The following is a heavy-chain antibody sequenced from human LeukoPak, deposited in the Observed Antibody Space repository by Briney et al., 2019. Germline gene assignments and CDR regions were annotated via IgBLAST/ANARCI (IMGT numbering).Heavy chain of an antibody. V-gene: IGHV4-4*02. Sequence: PSETLSLTCAVSGGSISSSNWWSWVRQPPGKGLEWIGEIYHSGSTNYNPSLKSRVIISVDKSKNQFSLKLSSVTAADTAVYYCARVYSNSATFDYRGQGTLVTVSS. CDR2: IYHSGST. CDR3: ARVYSNSATFDY. D-gene: IGHD4-11*01. J-gene: IGHJ4*02. CDR1: GGSISSSNW.